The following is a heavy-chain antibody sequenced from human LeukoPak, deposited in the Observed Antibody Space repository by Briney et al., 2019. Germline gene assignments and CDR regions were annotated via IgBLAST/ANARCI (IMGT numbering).Heavy chain of an antibody. CDR2: IWYDGSNK. Sequence: GGSLRLSCAASGFTFSSYAMHWVRQAPGKGLEWVAVIWYDGSNKYYADSVKGRFTISRDNSKNSLYLQMNSLRAEDTAVYYCARGDSSSSGYYYYYMDVWGKGTTVTVSS. V-gene: IGHV3-33*08. CDR3: ARGDSSSSGYYYYYMDV. J-gene: IGHJ6*03. CDR1: GFTFSSYA. D-gene: IGHD6-6*01.